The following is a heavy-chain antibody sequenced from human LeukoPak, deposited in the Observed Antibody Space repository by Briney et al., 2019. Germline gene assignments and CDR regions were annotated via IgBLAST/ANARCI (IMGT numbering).Heavy chain of an antibody. CDR2: IWYDGGNK. CDR3: AGTYCYDSSGYSDAFDI. D-gene: IGHD3-22*01. V-gene: IGHV3-33*01. Sequence: GGSLRLSCAASGFTFSSYGMHWVRQAPGKGLEWVAVIWYDGGNKYYADSVNGRFTIARGNSKNPLYLQMNSLRAEDTAVYYCAGTYCYDSSGYSDAFDIWGQGTMVTVSS. CDR1: GFTFSSYG. J-gene: IGHJ3*02.